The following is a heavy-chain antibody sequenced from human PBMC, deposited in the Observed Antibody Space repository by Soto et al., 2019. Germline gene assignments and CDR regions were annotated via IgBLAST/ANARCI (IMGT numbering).Heavy chain of an antibody. Sequence: EVQLVETGGGLIQPGGSLRLSCAASGFTVSSNYMSWVRQAPGKGLEWVSAISGSGGSTYYADSVKGRFTISRDNSKNTLYLQMNSLRAEDTAVYYCAKSLESDYDFWSGYYSIDYWGQGTLVTVSS. V-gene: IGHV3-23*04. CDR2: ISGSGGST. CDR3: AKSLESDYDFWSGYYSIDY. CDR1: GFTVSSNY. D-gene: IGHD3-3*01. J-gene: IGHJ4*02.